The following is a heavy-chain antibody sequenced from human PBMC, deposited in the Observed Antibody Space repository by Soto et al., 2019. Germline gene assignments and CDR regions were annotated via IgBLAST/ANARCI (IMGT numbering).Heavy chain of an antibody. CDR3: ANSSPDYYGMDV. CDR2: ISSSGSTI. Sequence: GGSLRLSCAASGFTFSSYEMNWVRQAPGKGLEWVSYISSSGSTICYADSVKGRFTISRDNAKNSLYLQMNSLRAEDTAVYYCANSSPDYYGMDVWGQGTTVTVSS. CDR1: GFTFSSYE. V-gene: IGHV3-48*03. D-gene: IGHD6-13*01. J-gene: IGHJ6*02.